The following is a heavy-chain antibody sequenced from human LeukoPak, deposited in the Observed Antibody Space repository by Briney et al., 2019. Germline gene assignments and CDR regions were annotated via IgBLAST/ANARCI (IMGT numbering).Heavy chain of an antibody. CDR2: IYRSGST. D-gene: IGHD3-10*01. CDR3: ARGRPYGDY. V-gene: IGHV4-38-2*02. J-gene: IGHJ4*02. Sequence: SETLSLTCTVSGYSLSSAYYWGWIRKPPGKGLEWIGSIYRSGSTYYNPSLKSRVTVSVDTSKNQFFLKLTSVTAADTAVYYCARGRPYGDYWGQGTLVTVSS. CDR1: GYSLSSAYY.